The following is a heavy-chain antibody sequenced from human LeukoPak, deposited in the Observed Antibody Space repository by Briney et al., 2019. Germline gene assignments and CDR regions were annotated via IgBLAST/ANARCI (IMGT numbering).Heavy chain of an antibody. Sequence: KPSETLSLTCTVSGGSISSSSYYWGWIRQPPGKGLEWIGSIYYSGSTYYNPSLKSRVTISVDTSKNQFSLKLSSVTAADTAVYYCARRFTMIVVIAEDYFDYWGQGTLVTVSS. V-gene: IGHV4-39*01. CDR2: IYYSGST. CDR3: ARRFTMIVVIAEDYFDY. CDR1: GGSISSSSYY. D-gene: IGHD3-22*01. J-gene: IGHJ4*02.